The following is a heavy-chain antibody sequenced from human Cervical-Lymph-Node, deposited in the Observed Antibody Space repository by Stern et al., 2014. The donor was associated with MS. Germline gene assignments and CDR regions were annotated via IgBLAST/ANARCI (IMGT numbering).Heavy chain of an antibody. CDR1: GYTFTGFF. J-gene: IGHJ4*02. D-gene: IGHD2-15*01. CDR3: ARGYPFFDN. CDR2: INPNTGVT. V-gene: IGHV1-2*04. Sequence: VQLLESGAEVKKPGASVKVSCTASGYTFTGFFLHWVRQAPGPGLEWVGWINPNTGVTKSAQKFQGWVTLTRDTSINTVYMELNRLKSDDTAVFYCARGYPFFDNWGQGTLVTVSS.